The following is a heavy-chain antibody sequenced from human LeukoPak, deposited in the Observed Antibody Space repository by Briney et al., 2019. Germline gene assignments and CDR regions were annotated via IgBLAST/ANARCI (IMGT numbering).Heavy chain of an antibody. Sequence: GGSLRLSCVASGFTFSSHWMHWVSRAPGKGLEWVSYISSSGSTIYYADSVKGRFTISRDNAKNSLSLQMNSLKVEDTAVYYCARDHNGPYTFDYWGQGTLVTVSS. CDR1: GFTFSSHW. V-gene: IGHV3-48*04. J-gene: IGHJ4*02. D-gene: IGHD2-2*02. CDR2: ISSSGSTI. CDR3: ARDHNGPYTFDY.